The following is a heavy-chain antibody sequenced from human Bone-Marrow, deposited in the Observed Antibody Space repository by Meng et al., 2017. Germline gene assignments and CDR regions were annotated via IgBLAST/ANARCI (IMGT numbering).Heavy chain of an antibody. D-gene: IGHD2-2*01. CDR3: ARDFRIFRVQQTPYYYYYGMDV. Sequence: GGSLRLSCAASGFTFSSYSMNWVRQAPGKGLEWVSYISSSGSTIYYADSVKGRFTISRDNAKNSLYLQMNSLRAEDTAVYYCARDFRIFRVQQTPYYYYYGMDVWGQGTTVTVSS. CDR1: GFTFSSYS. CDR2: ISSSGSTI. V-gene: IGHV3-48*04. J-gene: IGHJ6*02.